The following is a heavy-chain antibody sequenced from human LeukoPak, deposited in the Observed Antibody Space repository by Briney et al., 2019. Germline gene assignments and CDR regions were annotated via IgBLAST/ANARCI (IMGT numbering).Heavy chain of an antibody. CDR2: IYYSGST. V-gene: IGHV4-61*01. Sequence: SETLSLTCTVSGGSVSSGSYYWSWIRQPPGKGLEWIGYIYYSGSTNYNPSLKSRVTISVDTSKNQFSLKLSSVTAADTAVYYCARDSYYYGSSGYYHQIDYWGQGTLVTVSS. D-gene: IGHD3-22*01. CDR1: GGSVSSGSYY. CDR3: ARDSYYYGSSGYYHQIDY. J-gene: IGHJ4*02.